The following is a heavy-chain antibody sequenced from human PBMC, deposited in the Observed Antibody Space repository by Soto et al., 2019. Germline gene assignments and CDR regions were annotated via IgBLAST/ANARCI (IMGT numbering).Heavy chain of an antibody. CDR1: GGSVSSGSYY. V-gene: IGHV4-61*01. CDR2: IYYSGST. Sequence: PSETLSLTCTVSGGSVSSGSYYWSWIRQPPGKGLEWIVYIYYSGSTNYNPSLKSRVTISVDTSKNQFSLKLSSVTAADTAVYYCARVDYYDSSGYPLFDYWGQGTLVTVSS. CDR3: ARVDYYDSSGYPLFDY. D-gene: IGHD3-22*01. J-gene: IGHJ4*02.